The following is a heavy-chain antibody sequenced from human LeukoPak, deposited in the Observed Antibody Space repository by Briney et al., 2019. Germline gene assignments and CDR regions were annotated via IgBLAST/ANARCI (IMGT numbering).Heavy chain of an antibody. Sequence: GGSLRLSCAASGLTFSSSWMTWVRQTPGKGLEWVANIKEDGSEKYYVDSVKGRFTISRDNAKNSLYLQMNSLRAEDTALYYCATDVGAGWGQGTLVTVSS. CDR3: ATDVGAG. V-gene: IGHV3-7*01. J-gene: IGHJ4*02. CDR1: GLTFSSSW. CDR2: IKEDGSEK.